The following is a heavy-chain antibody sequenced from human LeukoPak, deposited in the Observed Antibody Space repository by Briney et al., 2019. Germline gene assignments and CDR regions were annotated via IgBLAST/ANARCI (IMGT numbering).Heavy chain of an antibody. V-gene: IGHV1-2*02. J-gene: IGHJ2*01. CDR1: GYTFTDYS. CDR2: INPNSGGT. D-gene: IGHD3-3*01. CDR3: ASGMEGWYFDL. Sequence: ASVKVSCKASGYTFTDYSMHWVRQVPGQGLEWMGWINPNSGGTNYTQKFQGRVTMTRDTSISTAYMELISLRSDDTAVYYCASGMEGWYFDLWGRGTLVTVSS.